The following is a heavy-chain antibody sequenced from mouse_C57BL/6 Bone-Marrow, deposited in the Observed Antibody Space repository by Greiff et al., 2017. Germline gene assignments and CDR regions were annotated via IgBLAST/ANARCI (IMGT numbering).Heavy chain of an antibody. Sequence: QVQLQQPGAELVKPGASVKLSCKASGYTFTSYWMHWVKQRPGQGLEWIGMIHPNSGSTNYNEKFKSKATLTVDKSSSTAYMQLSSLTSEDSAVYYCARVRYYYGSRGDAMDYWGQGTSGTVSS. D-gene: IGHD1-1*01. CDR3: ARVRYYYGSRGDAMDY. V-gene: IGHV1-64*01. J-gene: IGHJ4*01. CDR2: IHPNSGST. CDR1: GYTFTSYW.